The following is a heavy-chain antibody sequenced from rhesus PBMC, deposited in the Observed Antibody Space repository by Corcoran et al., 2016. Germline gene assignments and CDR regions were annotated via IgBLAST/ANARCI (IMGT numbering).Heavy chain of an antibody. J-gene: IGHJ4*01. CDR2: ITPYEGKQ. CDR1: GYTFTSYY. D-gene: IGHD1-20*01. Sequence: QVQLVQSGAEIKQPGASVKLSCKASGYTFTSYYMHWVRQAPGQGLEWIGLITPYEGKQGYAQNVQERSTITTDTSTSTGYMELSSLRSEDTAVYYCTGGAGTTKYDYWGQGVLVTVSS. CDR3: TGGAGTTKYDY. V-gene: IGHV1-180*01.